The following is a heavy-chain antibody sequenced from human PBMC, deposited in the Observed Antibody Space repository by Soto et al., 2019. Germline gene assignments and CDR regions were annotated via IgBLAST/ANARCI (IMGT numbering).Heavy chain of an antibody. CDR3: AREGYYSGSGSYSPPRYYGMDV. D-gene: IGHD3-10*01. Sequence: QVQLVQSGAEVKKPGSSVKVSCKASGYTFISYGISWVRQAPGQGLEWMGWISAYNDYTNYAQKLQGRVTMTTDTSTRIADLEPRSLRSDDTAVYYCAREGYYSGSGSYSPPRYYGMDVWGQGTTVTVSS. CDR1: GYTFISYG. CDR2: ISAYNDYT. V-gene: IGHV1-18*01. J-gene: IGHJ6*02.